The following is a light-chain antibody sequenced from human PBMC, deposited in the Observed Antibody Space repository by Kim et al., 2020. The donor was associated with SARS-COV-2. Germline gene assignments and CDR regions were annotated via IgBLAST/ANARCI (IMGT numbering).Light chain of an antibody. CDR2: EVS. CDR1: SSDVGNYNR. V-gene: IGLV2-18*02. Sequence: QSALTQPPSVSGSPGQSVTISCTGTSSDVGNYNRVSWYQQPPGTAPKLMIYEVSNRPSGVPARFSGSKSGNTASVTISGLQAEDEADYYCSSYTSSSLYVFGTGTKVAVL. J-gene: IGLJ1*01. CDR3: SSYTSSSLYV.